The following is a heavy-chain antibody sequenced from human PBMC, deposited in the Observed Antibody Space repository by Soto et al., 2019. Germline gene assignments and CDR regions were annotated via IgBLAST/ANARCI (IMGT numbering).Heavy chain of an antibody. CDR1: GFTFSNAW. V-gene: IGHV3-15*01. J-gene: IGHJ6*02. D-gene: IGHD2-15*01. CDR2: IKSKTDGGTT. CDR3: TTGYCSGGSCYYYYGMDV. Sequence: EVQLVESGGGLVKPGGSLRLSCAASGFTFSNAWMSWVRQAPGKGLEWVGRIKSKTDGGTTDYAAPVKGRFTISRDXXKXTXXLQMNSLKTEDTAVYYCTTGYCSGGSCYYYYGMDVWGQGTTVTVSS.